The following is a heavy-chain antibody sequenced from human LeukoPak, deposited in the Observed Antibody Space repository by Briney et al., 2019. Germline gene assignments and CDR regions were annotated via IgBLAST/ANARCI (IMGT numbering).Heavy chain of an antibody. CDR3: AKDMSYGSGSRFDY. V-gene: IGHV4-59*01. CDR2: IYYSGST. CDR1: GGSISRYY. D-gene: IGHD3-10*01. Sequence: SETLSLTCTVSGGSISRYYWSWIRQPPGKGLEWIGYIYYSGSTNYNPSLKSRVTISVDTSKNQLSLKLSSVTAADTALYYCAKDMSYGSGSRFDYWGQGTLVTVSS. J-gene: IGHJ4*02.